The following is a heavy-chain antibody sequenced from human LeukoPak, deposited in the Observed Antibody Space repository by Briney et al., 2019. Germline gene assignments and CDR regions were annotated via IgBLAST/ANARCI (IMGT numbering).Heavy chain of an antibody. CDR1: GFTFSNAW. D-gene: IGHD3-16*01. CDR3: TRGRVDGAHTDY. CDR2: IKSKTDGGTI. J-gene: IGHJ4*02. V-gene: IGHV3-15*01. Sequence: PGGSLRLSCAAPGFTFSNAWMSRVRQAPGKGPEWGGRIKSKTDGGTIDYAASVKVRFTISRDDAKNTLYMRMHSRRADDPAVYYCTRGRVDGAHTDYWGQGARVTVSS.